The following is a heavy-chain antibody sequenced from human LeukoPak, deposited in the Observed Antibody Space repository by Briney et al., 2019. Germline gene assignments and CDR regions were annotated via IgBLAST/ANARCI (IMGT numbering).Heavy chain of an antibody. Sequence: PSETLSLTCTVSGGSISSGGYYWSWIRQPPGKGLEWIGEINHSGSTNYNPSLKSRVTISVDTSKNQFSLKLSSVTAADTAVYYCARDRFWSGYYLDYWGQGTLVTVSS. CDR1: GGSISSGGYY. CDR3: ARDRFWSGYYLDY. V-gene: IGHV4-39*07. CDR2: INHSGST. D-gene: IGHD3-3*01. J-gene: IGHJ4*02.